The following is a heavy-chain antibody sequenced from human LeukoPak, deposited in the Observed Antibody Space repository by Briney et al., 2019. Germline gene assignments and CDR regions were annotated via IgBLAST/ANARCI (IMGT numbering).Heavy chain of an antibody. V-gene: IGHV1-69*13. CDR3: ARDRVNSSGYPYFDY. Sequence: SVKVSCTASGYTFTSYGISWVRQAPGQGLEWMGGIIPIFGTANYAQKFQGRVTITADESTSTAYMELSSLRSEDTAVYYCARDRVNSSGYPYFDYWGQGTLVTVSS. D-gene: IGHD3-22*01. CDR2: IIPIFGTA. J-gene: IGHJ4*02. CDR1: GYTFTSYG.